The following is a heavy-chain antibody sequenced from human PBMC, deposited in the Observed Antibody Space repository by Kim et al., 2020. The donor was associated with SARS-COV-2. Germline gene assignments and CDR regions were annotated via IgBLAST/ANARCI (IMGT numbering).Heavy chain of an antibody. D-gene: IGHD6-19*01. Sequence: GGSLRLSCAASGFTFSSYSMNWVRQAPGKGLEWVSSISSSSSYTYYADSVKGRFTISRDNAKNSLYLQMNSLRAEDAAVYYCVSSGGSSGGYWGQGTLVTVSS. CDR3: VSSGGSSGGY. V-gene: IGHV3-21*01. J-gene: IGHJ4*02. CDR2: ISSSSSYT. CDR1: GFTFSSYS.